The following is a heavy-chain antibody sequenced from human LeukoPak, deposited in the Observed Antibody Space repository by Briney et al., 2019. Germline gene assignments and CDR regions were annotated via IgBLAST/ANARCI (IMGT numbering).Heavy chain of an antibody. Sequence: GGSLRLSCAASGFTLSNAWMSWVRQAPGKGLEWVGRIKPKAIGGTTDYTAPVKGRFTISRDDLENTLYLQMNSLKTEDTAVYYCTASITSGAFDIWGQGTMVTVSS. J-gene: IGHJ3*02. D-gene: IGHD5-12*01. V-gene: IGHV3-15*01. CDR1: GFTLSNAW. CDR3: TASITSGAFDI. CDR2: IKPKAIGGTT.